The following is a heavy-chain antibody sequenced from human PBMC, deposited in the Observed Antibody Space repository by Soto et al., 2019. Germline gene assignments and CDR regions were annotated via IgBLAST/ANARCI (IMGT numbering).Heavy chain of an antibody. V-gene: IGHV4-4*07. Sequence: QVQLQESGPGLVKPSETLSLTCTVSGGSISSYYWSWIRQPAGKGLEWIGRIYTSGSTNYNPSLKSRVTMSVDTSKNQFSLKLSSVTAADTAVYYCARDHYISSSSTYYYYYGMDVWGQGTTVTVSS. CDR2: IYTSGST. CDR1: GGSISSYY. D-gene: IGHD6-6*01. CDR3: ARDHYISSSSTYYYYYGMDV. J-gene: IGHJ6*02.